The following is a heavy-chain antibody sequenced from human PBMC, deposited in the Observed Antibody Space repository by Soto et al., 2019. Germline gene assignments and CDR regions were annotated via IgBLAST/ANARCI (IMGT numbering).Heavy chain of an antibody. J-gene: IGHJ4*01. V-gene: IGHV3-30-3*01. D-gene: IGHD6-19*01. CDR2: MSYDGTNT. CDR3: ARDPSPYTSGWYGIDF. CDR1: GFMFSSYA. Sequence: PGGSLRLSCTASGFMFSSYAMLWVRQAPGKGLEWVAAMSYDGTNTYYADSLKGRFTIFRDNSKNTLFLQMSSLTADDSAVYYCARDPSPYTSGWYGIDFWGLGTLVTVSS.